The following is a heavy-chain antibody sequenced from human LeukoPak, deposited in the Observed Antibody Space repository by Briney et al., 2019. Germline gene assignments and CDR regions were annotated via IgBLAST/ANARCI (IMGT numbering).Heavy chain of an antibody. V-gene: IGHV1-18*01. CDR3: ARRGYDFWSGYPYWYFDL. CDR2: ISAYNGNT. J-gene: IGHJ2*01. CDR1: GYTFTSYG. D-gene: IGHD3-3*01. Sequence: ASVKVSCKASGYTFTSYGISWVRQAPGQGLEWMGWISAYNGNTNYAQKLQGRVTMTTDTSTSTAYMELRSLRSDDTAVYYCARRGYDFWSGYPYWYFDLWGRGTLVTASS.